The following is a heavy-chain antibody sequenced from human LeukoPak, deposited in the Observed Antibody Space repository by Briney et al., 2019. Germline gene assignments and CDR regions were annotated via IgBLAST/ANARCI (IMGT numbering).Heavy chain of an antibody. J-gene: IGHJ5*02. V-gene: IGHV3-21*01. CDR2: ISSSSSSI. D-gene: IGHD2-2*01. CDR1: GFTFSSYS. Sequence: GGSLRLSCAASGFTFSSYSMNWVRQAPGKGLEWVSSISSSSSSIYYADSVKGRFTISRDNAKNSLYLQMNSLRAEDTAVYYCARVSRTRYNWFDPWGQGTLVTVSS. CDR3: ARVSRTRYNWFDP.